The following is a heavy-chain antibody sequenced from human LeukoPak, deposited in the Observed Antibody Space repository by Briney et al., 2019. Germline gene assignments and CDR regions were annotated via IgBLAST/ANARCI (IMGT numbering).Heavy chain of an antibody. CDR3: ATGAIPDDDNWTPYHYYYMDV. Sequence: GGSLRLSCAASGFTFSTYSMNWVRQAPGKGLEWVGRVKSKANGGATDYAAPVNGRFIISRDDSKNMVYVQMNSLKTEDTAVYYCATGAIPDDDNWTPYHYYYMDVWGKGTTVTVSS. D-gene: IGHD5-24*01. CDR2: VKSKANGGAT. CDR1: GFTFSTYS. V-gene: IGHV3-15*01. J-gene: IGHJ6*03.